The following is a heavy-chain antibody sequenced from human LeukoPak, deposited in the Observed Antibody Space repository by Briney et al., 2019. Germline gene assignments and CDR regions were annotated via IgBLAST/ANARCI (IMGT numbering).Heavy chain of an antibody. D-gene: IGHD6-19*01. J-gene: IGHJ4*02. CDR1: GGSISGWY. Sequence: SETLSLTCTVSGGSISGWYWSWIRQPPGKGLEWIGYIYGSGYTNYNPSLKSRVTMSIDTSKNHFSLKLTSVTATDTATYYCARETSLAGFASGLGFNYWGQGILVTVSS. CDR3: ARETSLAGFASGLGFNY. CDR2: IYGSGYT. V-gene: IGHV4-59*01.